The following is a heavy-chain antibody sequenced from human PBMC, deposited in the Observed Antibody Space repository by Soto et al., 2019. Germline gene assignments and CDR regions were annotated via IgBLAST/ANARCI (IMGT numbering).Heavy chain of an antibody. CDR1: GFTFRRNN. CDR3: TRDASRDSSARGWFDP. CDR2: ISSSGDYL. D-gene: IGHD6-13*01. J-gene: IGHJ5*02. Sequence: GGSLRLSCAASGFTFRRNNMNWVRQAPGKGLEWVASISSSGDYLYYADSVKGRFIISRDNFQNSLFLQMNNLRAEDTAVYYCTRDASRDSSARGWFDPWGPGTLVTVSS. V-gene: IGHV3-21*01.